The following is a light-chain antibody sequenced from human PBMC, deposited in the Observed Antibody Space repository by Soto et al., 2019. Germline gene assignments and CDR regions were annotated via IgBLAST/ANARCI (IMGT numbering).Light chain of an antibody. CDR2: DAS. CDR3: QQRSNWPPVIT. J-gene: IGKJ5*01. V-gene: IGKV3-11*01. Sequence: EIVLTQSPATLSLSPWERATLSCRASQRFSSYLAWYQQTPGQAPRLLIYDASKRSTGIPARFSGRGSGTDFTLTISSLEPEDFAGYYCQQRSNWPPVITFGQGTRLEIK. CDR1: QRFSSY.